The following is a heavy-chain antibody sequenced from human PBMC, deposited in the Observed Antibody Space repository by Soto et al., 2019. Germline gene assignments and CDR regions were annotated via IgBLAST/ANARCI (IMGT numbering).Heavy chain of an antibody. CDR2: IIPIFGTA. J-gene: IGHJ6*02. D-gene: IGHD5-18*01. Sequence: QVQLVQSGAEVKKPGSSVKVSCKASGGTFSSYAISWVRQAPGQGLEWMGGIIPIFGTANYAQKFQGRVTITADESTSTAYMELSSLRSEDTAVYYCARDLDTDMVGPHYGMDVWGQGTTVTVSS. CDR1: GGTFSSYA. CDR3: ARDLDTDMVGPHYGMDV. V-gene: IGHV1-69*01.